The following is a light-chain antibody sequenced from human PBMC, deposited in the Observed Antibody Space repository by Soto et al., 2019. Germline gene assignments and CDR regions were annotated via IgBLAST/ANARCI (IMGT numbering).Light chain of an antibody. CDR3: QQCYSTPLT. J-gene: IGKJ4*01. CDR1: QSISNY. CDR2: AAS. Sequence: IQMTQSPSSLSAFVGDRVTITCRASQSISNYLDWYQQKPGKAPKLLIYAASSWQSGVPARFSGSGSGTDFTLTISSLQPEDFATYYCQQCYSTPLTFGGGTKVEI. V-gene: IGKV1-39*01.